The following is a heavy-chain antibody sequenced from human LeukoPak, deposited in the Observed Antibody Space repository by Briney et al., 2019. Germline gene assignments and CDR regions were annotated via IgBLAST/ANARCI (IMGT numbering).Heavy chain of an antibody. Sequence: ASVKVSCKASGYSFSSYGINWVRQAPGQGLEWMGWIIPYNGHRDYAQKLQGRVTMTTDTSTSTAYMELRSLRSDDTAVYYCARKRCTNGVCYFDFWGQGTLVTVSS. CDR2: IIPYNGHR. V-gene: IGHV1-18*01. CDR1: GYSFSSYG. D-gene: IGHD2-8*01. CDR3: ARKRCTNGVCYFDF. J-gene: IGHJ4*02.